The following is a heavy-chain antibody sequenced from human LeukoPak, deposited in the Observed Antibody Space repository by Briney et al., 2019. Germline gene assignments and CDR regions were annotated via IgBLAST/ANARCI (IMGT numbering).Heavy chain of an antibody. Sequence: ASVKVSCKASGHTFTDYYMHWVRQAPGQGLEWMGWIHPKSGDTKYAQIFQGRVTVTRDTSISTAYMELTGLRSDDTAVYYCASYASGYNWLKVWGQGTPVTVSS. J-gene: IGHJ5*02. D-gene: IGHD2-2*01. CDR3: ASYASGYNWLKV. CDR1: GHTFTDYY. CDR2: IHPKSGDT. V-gene: IGHV1-2*02.